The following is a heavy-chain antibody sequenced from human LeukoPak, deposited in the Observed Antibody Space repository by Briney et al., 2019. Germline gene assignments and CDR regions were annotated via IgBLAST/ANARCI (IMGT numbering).Heavy chain of an antibody. V-gene: IGHV4-38-2*02. CDR2: IFHSGTT. CDR1: GYSISSPYY. D-gene: IGHD2-2*01. CDR3: ASVVPATANFDY. Sequence: PSETLSLTCTVSGYSISSPYYWGWIRQPPGKGLEWIGSIFHSGTTYYNPSLKSRVTISVDTSKNQFSLKLSSVTAADTAVYYCASVVPATANFDYWGQGTLVTVSS. J-gene: IGHJ4*02.